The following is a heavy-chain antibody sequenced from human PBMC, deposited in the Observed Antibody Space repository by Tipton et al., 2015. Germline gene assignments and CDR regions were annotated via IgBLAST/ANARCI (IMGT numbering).Heavy chain of an antibody. CDR2: IHPSDSET. V-gene: IGHV5-51*01. D-gene: IGHD3-9*01. CDR3: ARRLPYFEWSKVYYFDY. Sequence: QLVQSGAEVKKPGESLKISCKGSGYTFTRYWIGWVRQVPGKGLEWMGIIHPSDSETKYSPSFEGLVTISADKSTSTAYLQWSSLKASDTAVYYCARRLPYFEWSKVYYFDYWGQGSPVSVSP. CDR1: GYTFTRYW. J-gene: IGHJ4*02.